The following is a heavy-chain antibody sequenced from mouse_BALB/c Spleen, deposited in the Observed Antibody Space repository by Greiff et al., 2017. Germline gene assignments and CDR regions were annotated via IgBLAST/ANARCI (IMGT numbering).Heavy chain of an antibody. Sequence: EVNVVESGGGLVQPGGSRTLSCAASGFTFSSFGMHWVRQAPEKGLEWVAYISSGSSTIYYADTVKGRFTISRDNPKNTLFLQMTSLRSEDTAMYYCARKRSDYDVYYLGYFDYWGQGTTLTVSS. V-gene: IGHV5-17*02. CDR1: GFTFSSFG. CDR2: ISSGSSTI. J-gene: IGHJ2*01. D-gene: IGHD2-3*01. CDR3: ARKRSDYDVYYLGYFDY.